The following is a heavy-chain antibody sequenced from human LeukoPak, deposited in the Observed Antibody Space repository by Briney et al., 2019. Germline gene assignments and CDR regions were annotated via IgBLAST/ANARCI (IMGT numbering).Heavy chain of an antibody. J-gene: IGHJ4*02. D-gene: IGHD1-26*01. CDR1: GGSISSYY. V-gene: IGHV4-59*08. Sequence: TSETLSLTCTVSGGSISSYYWSWIRQPPGKGLEWIGYIYYSGSTNYNPSLKSRVTISVDASKNQFSLKLSSVTAADTAVYYCARLSYSGSYYGPYYFDYWGQGTLVTVSS. CDR2: IYYSGST. CDR3: ARLSYSGSYYGPYYFDY.